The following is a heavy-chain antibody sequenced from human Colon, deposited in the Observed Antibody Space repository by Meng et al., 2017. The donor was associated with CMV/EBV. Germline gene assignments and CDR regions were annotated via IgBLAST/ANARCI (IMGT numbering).Heavy chain of an antibody. CDR2: IYPQDGGT. D-gene: IGHD6-13*01. Sequence: QGQLEQSGTEVKKPGASVKGACKTSGDTFTANHLHWVRQAPGQGLEWMGWIYPQDGGTYFAQKFQDRVTLTRDTSITTAYMELSGLTSDDTAIYYCVRESWYFDFWGEGTLVTVSS. J-gene: IGHJ4*02. CDR3: VRESWYFDF. V-gene: IGHV1-2*02. CDR1: GDTFTANH.